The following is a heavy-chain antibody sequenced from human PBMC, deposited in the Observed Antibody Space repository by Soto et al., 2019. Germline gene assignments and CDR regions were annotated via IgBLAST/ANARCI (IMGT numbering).Heavy chain of an antibody. V-gene: IGHV1-8*01. Sequence: ASVKVSCKASGYTFTSYDINWVRQATGQGLEWMGWMNPNSGNTGYAQKFQGRVTMTRNTSISTAYMELSSLRSEDTAVYYCARLRGLIKPLTGVPVWGQGTLVTVSS. CDR1: GYTFTSYD. D-gene: IGHD3-10*01. CDR3: ARLRGLIKPLTGVPV. CDR2: MNPNSGNT. J-gene: IGHJ4*02.